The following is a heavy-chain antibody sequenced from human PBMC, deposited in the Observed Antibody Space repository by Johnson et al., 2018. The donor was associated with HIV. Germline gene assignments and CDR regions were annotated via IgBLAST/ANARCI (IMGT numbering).Heavy chain of an antibody. CDR2: ISGDGSSS. CDR1: GFTISTFW. Sequence: VQLVESGGDVVRPGGSLRLSCEVSGFTISTFWMHWVRQVPGKGLMWVSRISGDGSSSSYADSVKGRFTISRDNAKNTLYLQLNSLRGEDTAIYYCARAHLLAVYAFNKWGQETMVTVSS. J-gene: IGHJ3*01. V-gene: IGHV3-74*02. CDR3: ARAHLLAVYAFNK. D-gene: IGHD2-8*01.